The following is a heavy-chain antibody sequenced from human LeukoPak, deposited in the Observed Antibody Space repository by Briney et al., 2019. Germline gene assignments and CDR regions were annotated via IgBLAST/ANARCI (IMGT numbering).Heavy chain of an antibody. J-gene: IGHJ4*02. CDR2: IIPILGTA. CDR1: GGTFSSYA. CDR3: ARVKAAGGYWGSDY. D-gene: IGHD2-8*02. Sequence: SVKVSCKASGGTFSSYAISWVRQAPGQGLEWMGGIIPILGTANYAQKFQGRVTITADESTSTAYMELSSLRSEDTAVYYCARVKAAGGYWGSDYWGQGTLVTVSS. V-gene: IGHV1-69*13.